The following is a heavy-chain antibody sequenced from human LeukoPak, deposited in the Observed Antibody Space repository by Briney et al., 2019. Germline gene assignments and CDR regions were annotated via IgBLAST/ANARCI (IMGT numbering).Heavy chain of an antibody. CDR3: ARERITMIVVAGIDY. J-gene: IGHJ4*02. V-gene: IGHV4-34*01. CDR2: INHSGST. Sequence: NPSETLSLTCTVSGGSISRYYWSWIRQPPGKGLEWIGEINHSGSTNYNPSLKSRVTISVDTSKNQFSLKLSSVTAADTAVYYCARERITMIVVAGIDYWGQGTLVTVSS. CDR1: GGSISRYY. D-gene: IGHD3-22*01.